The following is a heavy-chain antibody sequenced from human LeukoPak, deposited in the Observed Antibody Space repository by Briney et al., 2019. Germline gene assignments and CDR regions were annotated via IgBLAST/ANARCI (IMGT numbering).Heavy chain of an antibody. D-gene: IGHD2-2*02. V-gene: IGHV1-69*01. CDR3: ARAGLRYCSSTSWYTDYYYYGMDV. Sequence: SSVKVSCKACGGTFSLYAMSWVRQAPGHGREWVGGIIAILCTGNYAQKFEGRVTSTADGSTSTDYMVLSSLRPEDTAVYYCARAGLRYCSSTSWYTDYYYYGMDVWGQSPTVTVPS. J-gene: IGHJ6*02. CDR2: IIAILCTG. CDR1: GGTFSLYA.